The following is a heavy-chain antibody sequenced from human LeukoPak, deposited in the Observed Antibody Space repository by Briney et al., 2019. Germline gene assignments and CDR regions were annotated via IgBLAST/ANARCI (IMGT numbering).Heavy chain of an antibody. Sequence: SETLSLTCTVSGGSISNYYWSWIRQSPGKGLEWIGYIYYSGSTNYNPSLKSRVTISVDTSKNQFSLKLNSVTAADTAVYYCARLVHSNGWYHYFDYWGQGTLVIVSS. CDR2: IYYSGST. V-gene: IGHV4-59*01. CDR3: ARLVHSNGWYHYFDY. J-gene: IGHJ4*02. D-gene: IGHD6-19*01. CDR1: GGSISNYY.